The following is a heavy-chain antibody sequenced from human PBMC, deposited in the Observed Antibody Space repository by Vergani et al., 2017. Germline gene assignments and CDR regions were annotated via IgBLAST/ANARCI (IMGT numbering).Heavy chain of an antibody. V-gene: IGHV4-61*02. CDR1: CESIRSGNHY. J-gene: IGHJ4*02. CDR3: ARSPPYCTGGSCPAI. CDR2: IHTGGST. Sequence: QVKLQESGPGLLKPSQTPSLTCTVSCESIRSGNHYLSWLRPPAGKGPELIGHIHTGGSTDLNPYLKSRISISVDSSKRLFSQKLNSVTVADTAVYCCARSPPYCTGGSCPAIWGQGTLVTVSS. D-gene: IGHD2-15*01.